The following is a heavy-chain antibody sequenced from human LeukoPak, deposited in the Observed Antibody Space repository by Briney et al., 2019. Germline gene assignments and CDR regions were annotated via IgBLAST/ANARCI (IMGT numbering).Heavy chain of an antibody. J-gene: IGHJ4*02. CDR3: ARVSGSYYNPYYFDY. Sequence: TGGSLRLSCAASGFTFSSYSMNWVRQAPGKGLEWVSYISSSSSTIYYADSVKGRFTISRDNAKNSLYLQMNSLRAEDTAVYYCARVSGSYYNPYYFDYWGQGTLVTVSS. V-gene: IGHV3-48*04. CDR2: ISSSSSTI. CDR1: GFTFSSYS. D-gene: IGHD3-10*01.